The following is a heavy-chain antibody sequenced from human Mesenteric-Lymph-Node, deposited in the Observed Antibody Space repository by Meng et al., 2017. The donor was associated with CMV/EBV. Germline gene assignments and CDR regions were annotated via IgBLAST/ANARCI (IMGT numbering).Heavy chain of an antibody. V-gene: IGHV4-34*01. CDR1: RCSFWVYY. CDR3: APGVGSGSSNWFDP. J-gene: IGHJ5*02. CDR2: IQHSGST. D-gene: IGHD3-10*01. Sequence: QLRRQTGLTRLLHPSVLLLHPWVVFRCSFWVYYWTGLRQPTGQGLDWTGEIQHSGSTNYNPSLKSRVTISVDTSKNQFSLKVTSVTAADTAVYYCAPGVGSGSSNWFDPWGQGTLVTVSS.